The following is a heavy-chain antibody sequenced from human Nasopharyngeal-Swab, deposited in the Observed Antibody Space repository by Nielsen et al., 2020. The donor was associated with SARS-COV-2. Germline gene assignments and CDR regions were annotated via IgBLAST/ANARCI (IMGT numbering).Heavy chain of an antibody. Sequence: WIRQPPGKALEWLALIDWDDGKYYSTSLKTRLTISKDTSKNQVVLTMTNMDPVDTATYYCARGAWFGEFNWFDPWGQGTLVTVSS. J-gene: IGHJ5*02. V-gene: IGHV2-70*01. CDR2: IDWDDGK. CDR3: ARGAWFGEFNWFDP. D-gene: IGHD3-10*01.